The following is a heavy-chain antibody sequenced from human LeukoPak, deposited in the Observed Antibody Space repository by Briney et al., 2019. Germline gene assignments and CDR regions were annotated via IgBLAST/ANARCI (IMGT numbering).Heavy chain of an antibody. CDR1: GGSISSGGYY. V-gene: IGHV4-30-4*08. CDR3: ARGSYYDLWSGYGAEYYFDY. J-gene: IGHJ4*02. CDR2: IYYSGST. D-gene: IGHD3-3*01. Sequence: SETLSLTCTVSGGSISSGGYYWSWIRQPPGKGLEWIGYIYYSGSTYYNPSLKSRVTISVDTSKNQFSLKLSSVTAADTAVYYCARGSYYDLWSGYGAEYYFDYWGQGTLVTVSS.